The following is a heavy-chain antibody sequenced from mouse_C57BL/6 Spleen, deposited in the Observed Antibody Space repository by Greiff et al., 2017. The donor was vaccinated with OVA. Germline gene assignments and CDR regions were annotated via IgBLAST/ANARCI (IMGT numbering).Heavy chain of an antibody. V-gene: IGHV5-12*01. CDR1: GFTFSDYY. J-gene: IGHJ3*01. CDR3: ARQGYGYDEAWFAY. Sequence: EVKLVESGGGLVQPGGSLKLSCAASGFTFSDYYMYWVRQTPEKRLEWVAYISNGGGSTYYPDTVKGRFTISRDNAKNTLYLQMSRLKSEDTAMYYCARQGYGYDEAWFAYWGQGTLVTVSA. CDR2: ISNGGGST. D-gene: IGHD2-2*01.